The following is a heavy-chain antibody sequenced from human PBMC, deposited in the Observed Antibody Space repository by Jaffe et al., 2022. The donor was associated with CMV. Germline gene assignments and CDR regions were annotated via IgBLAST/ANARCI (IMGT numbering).Heavy chain of an antibody. V-gene: IGHV4-59*01. CDR2: IYYSGST. Sequence: QVQLQESGPGLVKPSETLSLTCTVSGGSISSYYWSWIRQPPGKGLEWIGYIYYSGSTNYNPSLKSRVTISVDTSKNQFSLKLSSVTAADTAVYYCARDRGSGWYQYFDYWGQGTLVTVSS. J-gene: IGHJ4*02. CDR1: GGSISSYY. D-gene: IGHD6-19*01. CDR3: ARDRGSGWYQYFDY.